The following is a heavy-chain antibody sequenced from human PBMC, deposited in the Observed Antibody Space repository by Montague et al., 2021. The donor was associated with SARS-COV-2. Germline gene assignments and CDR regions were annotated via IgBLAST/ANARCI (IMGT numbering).Heavy chain of an antibody. D-gene: IGHD2-21*02. J-gene: IGHJ3*02. CDR3: SRAIACRGDCGNRVAFDI. V-gene: IGHV4-59*13. CDR1: GDSISSYY. CDR2: ISNSGST. Sequence: SETLSLTCTVSGDSISSYYWSWIRQPPGKGLEWVGYISNSGSTYYNPSLTSRVSVSVDTSKNQFSLKLSSVTAADTAVYYCSRAIACRGDCGNRVAFDIWGQGTMVTVAS.